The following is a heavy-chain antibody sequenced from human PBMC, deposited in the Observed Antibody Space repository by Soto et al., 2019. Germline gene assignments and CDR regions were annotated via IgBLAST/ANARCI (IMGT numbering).Heavy chain of an antibody. Sequence: PGGSLRLSCAASGFTFSSYSMNWVRQAPGKGLEWVSYISSSSSTIYYADSVKGRFTISRDNAKNSLYLQMNSLRAEDTAVYYCAREISDSSGYYAPFAYWGQGTLVTVSS. CDR2: ISSSSSTI. V-gene: IGHV3-48*01. CDR1: GFTFSSYS. CDR3: AREISDSSGYYAPFAY. J-gene: IGHJ4*02. D-gene: IGHD3-22*01.